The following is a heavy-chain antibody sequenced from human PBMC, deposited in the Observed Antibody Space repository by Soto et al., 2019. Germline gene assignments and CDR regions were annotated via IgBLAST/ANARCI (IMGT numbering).Heavy chain of an antibody. CDR2: ISYDGSNK. Sequence: QVQLVESGGGVVQPGRSLRLSCAASGFTFSSYGMHWVRQAPGKGLEWVAVISYDGSNKYYADSVKGRFTISRDNSKNTLYLQMNSLRAEETAVYYCAKDRALLRFLEWLLDDAFDIWGQGTMVTVSS. V-gene: IGHV3-30*18. D-gene: IGHD3-3*01. CDR3: AKDRALLRFLEWLLDDAFDI. CDR1: GFTFSSYG. J-gene: IGHJ3*02.